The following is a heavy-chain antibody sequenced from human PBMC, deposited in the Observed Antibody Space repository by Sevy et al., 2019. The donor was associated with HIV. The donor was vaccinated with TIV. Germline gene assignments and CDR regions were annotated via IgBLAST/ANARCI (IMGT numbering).Heavy chain of an antibody. CDR1: GYTFTSYG. J-gene: IGHJ4*02. D-gene: IGHD3-22*01. Sequence: ASVKVSCKASGYTFTSYGISWVRQAPGQGLEWMEWISAYNGNTNYAQKLQGRVTMTTDTSTSTAYMELRSLRSDDTAVYYCAAARPLFYYDSSGYYFHDYWGQGTLVTVSS. CDR2: ISAYNGNT. V-gene: IGHV1-18*01. CDR3: AAARPLFYYDSSGYYFHDY.